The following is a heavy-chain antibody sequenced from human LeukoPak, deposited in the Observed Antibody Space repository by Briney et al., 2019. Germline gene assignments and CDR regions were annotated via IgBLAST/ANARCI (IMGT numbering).Heavy chain of an antibody. CDR1: GHTSTTHA. J-gene: IGHJ6*02. Sequence: ASVKVSCKASGHTSTTHAIHWVRQAPGQGLEWMGWINAGNGNIKYSQKFQGRVTITGDTSASTAYMELSSPRSEDTAVYYCARGYCSSTSCYMDVWGQGTTVT. CDR3: ARGYCSSTSCYMDV. V-gene: IGHV1-3*01. D-gene: IGHD2-2*01. CDR2: INAGNGNI.